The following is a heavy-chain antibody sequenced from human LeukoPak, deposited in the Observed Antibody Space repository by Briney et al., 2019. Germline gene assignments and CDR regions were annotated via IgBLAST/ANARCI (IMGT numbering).Heavy chain of an antibody. V-gene: IGHV3-30*18. CDR3: AKDRVEGKQWLAQFDY. CDR1: GFTFSSYG. Sequence: GGSLRLSCAASGFTFSSYGMHWVRQAPGKGLEWVAVISYDGSNKYYTDSVKGRFTISRDNSKNTLYLQMNSLRAEDTAVYYCAKDRVEGKQWLAQFDYWGQGTLVTVSS. D-gene: IGHD6-19*01. J-gene: IGHJ4*02. CDR2: ISYDGSNK.